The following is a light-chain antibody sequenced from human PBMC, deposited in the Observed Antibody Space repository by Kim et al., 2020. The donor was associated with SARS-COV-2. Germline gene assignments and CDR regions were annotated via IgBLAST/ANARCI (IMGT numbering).Light chain of an antibody. V-gene: IGLV3-19*01. CDR3: NSRDTGGHHLV. CDR1: SLRSYS. J-gene: IGLJ2*01. CDR2: GKN. Sequence: ALGQTVRIPCQGYSLRSYSARWYQQKPGQAPVLVIYGKNNRPLGISDLFSVSSSGNTAALTITGAHAEDEADYFCNSRDTGGHHLVFGGGTKLTVL.